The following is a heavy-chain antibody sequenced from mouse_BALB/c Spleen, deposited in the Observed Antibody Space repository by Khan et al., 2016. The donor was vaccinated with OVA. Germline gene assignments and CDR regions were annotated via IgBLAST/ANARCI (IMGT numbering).Heavy chain of an antibody. CDR3: ARRGLRWDFDY. J-gene: IGHJ2*01. V-gene: IGHV1-7*01. D-gene: IGHD1-1*01. CDR1: GYTFINYW. CDR2: INPSTGYT. Sequence: QVQLQQSGAELAKPGASVKMSCKASGYTFINYWILWVKQRPGQGLEWIGYINPSTGYTEYNQNFKDKATLTADKSYSTADMQLSSLTSVDSAVYYCARRGLRWDFDYWGQGTTLTVSS.